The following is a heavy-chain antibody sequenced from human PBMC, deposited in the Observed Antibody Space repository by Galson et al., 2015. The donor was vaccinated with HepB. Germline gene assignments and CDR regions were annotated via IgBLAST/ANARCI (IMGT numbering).Heavy chain of an antibody. CDR2: IIGSGGTT. Sequence: SLRLSCAASGITFSSYAMSWVRQAPGKGLEWVSGIIGSGGTTYYADSVKGRFTISRDNSRNTVLLQLNSLRAEDTAVYYCAKDGIMVANNPYQLHFWGQGTLVSVSA. CDR1: GITFSSYA. CDR3: AKDGIMVANNPYQLHF. V-gene: IGHV3-23*01. D-gene: IGHD2-15*01. J-gene: IGHJ4*02.